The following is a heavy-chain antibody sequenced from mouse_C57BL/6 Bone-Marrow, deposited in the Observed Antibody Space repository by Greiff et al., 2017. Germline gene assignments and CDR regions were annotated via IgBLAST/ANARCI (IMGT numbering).Heavy chain of an antibody. Sequence: VQLQQSVAELVRPGASVKLSCTASGFNFTNTYMHWVKPRPEQGLEWIGRIDPANGNTKYAPKFQGKATITADTSSNTAYLQLSSLTSEDTAIYYCARGGYGGRGTALTVSS. V-gene: IGHV14-3*01. J-gene: IGHJ2*01. CDR3: ARGGY. CDR2: IDPANGNT. CDR1: GFNFTNTY.